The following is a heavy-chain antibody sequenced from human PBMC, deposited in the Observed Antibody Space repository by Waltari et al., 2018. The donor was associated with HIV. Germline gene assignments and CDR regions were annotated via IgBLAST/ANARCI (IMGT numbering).Heavy chain of an antibody. CDR1: GGSFSGYY. Sequence: QVQLQQWGAGLLKPSETLSLTCAVYGGSFSGYYWSWIRQPPGKGLEWIGEINHSGSTNYNPSLKSRVTISVDTSKNQFSLKLSSVTAADTAVYYCAKGLYGSGALHFDYWGQGTLVTVSS. J-gene: IGHJ4*02. V-gene: IGHV4-34*01. CDR3: AKGLYGSGALHFDY. CDR2: INHSGST. D-gene: IGHD3-10*01.